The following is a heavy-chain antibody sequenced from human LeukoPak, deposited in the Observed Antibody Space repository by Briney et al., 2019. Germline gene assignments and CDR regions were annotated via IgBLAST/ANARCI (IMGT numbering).Heavy chain of an antibody. D-gene: IGHD6-19*01. J-gene: IGHJ4*02. Sequence: GGSLRLSCAGSGFIFNNYAMHWVRQSPGKGLEWVSGISWNSGSIDYADSVKGRFTISRDNAKNSLYLQMNSLRVEDTAFYYCAKDNRRHYTSGPNPDSLHWGQGALVTVSS. CDR3: AKDNRRHYTSGPNPDSLH. CDR1: GFIFNNYA. V-gene: IGHV3-9*01. CDR2: ISWNSGSI.